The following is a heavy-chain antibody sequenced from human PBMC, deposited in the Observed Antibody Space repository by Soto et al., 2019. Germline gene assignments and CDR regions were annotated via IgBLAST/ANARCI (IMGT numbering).Heavy chain of an antibody. CDR2: VYHTGNA. Sequence: SETLSLTCTVSGGSITTAGYSWSWIRQPPGKALEWIGYVYHTGNAYPKPSLKSRVTITLDRSKNQFSLKMTSVTAEDTALYSCASRLFYYYGLDVWGQGTTVTVSS. CDR3: ASRLFYYYGLDV. V-gene: IGHV4-30-2*01. CDR1: GGSITTAGYS. J-gene: IGHJ6*02.